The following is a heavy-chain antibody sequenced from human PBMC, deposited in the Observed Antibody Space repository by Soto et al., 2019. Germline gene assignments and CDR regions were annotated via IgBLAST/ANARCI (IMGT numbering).Heavy chain of an antibody. Sequence: EVQLVESGGGLVQPGGSLRLSCAASGFTLSAYEMQWVRQAPGKGLEWVSYINTRGNTIYYGDSVKGRFTISRDNAKNSLSLQMNSLRAEDTAVYYCARAGEGASGMSSWFDPWGQGTLVTVSS. V-gene: IGHV3-48*03. CDR2: INTRGNTI. J-gene: IGHJ5*02. D-gene: IGHD6-13*01. CDR1: GFTLSAYE. CDR3: ARAGEGASGMSSWFDP.